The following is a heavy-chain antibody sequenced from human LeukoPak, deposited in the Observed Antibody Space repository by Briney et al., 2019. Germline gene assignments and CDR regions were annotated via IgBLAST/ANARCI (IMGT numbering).Heavy chain of an antibody. Sequence: KPSETLSLTCAVYGGSFSGYYWSWIRQPPGKGLEWIGEINHSGSTNYNPSLKSRVTISVDTSKNQFSLKLSSVTAADTAVYYCARAPQRLWFGAPPQAFDYWGQGTLVAVSS. CDR1: GGSFSGYY. J-gene: IGHJ4*02. D-gene: IGHD3-10*01. CDR2: INHSGST. V-gene: IGHV4-34*01. CDR3: ARAPQRLWFGAPPQAFDY.